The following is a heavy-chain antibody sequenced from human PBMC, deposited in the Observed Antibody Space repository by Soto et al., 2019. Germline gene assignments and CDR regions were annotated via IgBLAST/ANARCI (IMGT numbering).Heavy chain of an antibody. J-gene: IGHJ6*02. CDR1: GGTFSSYA. Sequence: ASVKVSCKASGGTFSSYAISWVRQAPGQGLEWMGGIIPIFGTANYAQKFQGRVTMTADESTSTAYMELSRLRSDDTAVYYCARGEADYCSGGSCYGHYYYGMDVWGQGTTVTVSS. V-gene: IGHV1-69*13. CDR2: IIPIFGTA. CDR3: ARGEADYCSGGSCYGHYYYGMDV. D-gene: IGHD2-15*01.